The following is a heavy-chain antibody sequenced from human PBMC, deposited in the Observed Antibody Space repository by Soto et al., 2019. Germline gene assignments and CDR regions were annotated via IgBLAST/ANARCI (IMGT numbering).Heavy chain of an antibody. CDR1: GFTFSTYW. J-gene: IGHJ4*02. CDR2: IRGDGSAT. D-gene: IGHD2-21*01. CDR3: AKDTVAIRSFYFDS. V-gene: IGHV3-7*03. Sequence: EVQLMESGGGLVRPGGSLRLSCEASGFTFSTYWMGWVRQIPGKGLEYVANIRGDGSATEYLDSVTGRFFIFRDNVKNTLYLQMHSLGVEDTAVYFCAKDTVAIRSFYFDSWAQGTLVTVSS.